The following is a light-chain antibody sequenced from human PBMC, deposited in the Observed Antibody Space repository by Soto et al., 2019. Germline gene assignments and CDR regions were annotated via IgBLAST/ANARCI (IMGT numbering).Light chain of an antibody. CDR3: SSYTSRRTRV. V-gene: IGLV2-14*01. J-gene: IGLJ1*01. Sequence: QSVLTQPASVSASPGQSITISCTGTSSDVGDYNYVSWYQQHPGKAPELMIYEVSNRPSGVSNRFSGSKSGNTASLTISGLQAEDEADYYCSSYTSRRTRVFGTGTKLTVL. CDR1: SSDVGDYNY. CDR2: EVS.